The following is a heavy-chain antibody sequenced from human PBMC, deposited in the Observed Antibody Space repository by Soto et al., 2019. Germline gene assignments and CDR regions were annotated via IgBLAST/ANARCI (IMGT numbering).Heavy chain of an antibody. CDR1: GYSFAGYW. D-gene: IGHD3-10*01. V-gene: IGHV5-51*01. Sequence: GESLKISCKGSGYSFAGYWIGWVRQMPGKGLDWMGVIYPGDSDTRYSPSFHGQVTISADKSMSSGYLQWSSLKASDTAMYFCARLPGVRGVFDGFNVWGQGTMVTV. CDR3: ARLPGVRGVFDGFNV. J-gene: IGHJ3*01. CDR2: IYPGDSDT.